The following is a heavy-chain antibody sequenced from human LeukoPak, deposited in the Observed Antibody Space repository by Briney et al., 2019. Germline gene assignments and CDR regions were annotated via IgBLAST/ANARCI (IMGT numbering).Heavy chain of an antibody. J-gene: IGHJ4*02. CDR3: ARARGGYDFDY. CDR2: IKQDGSEK. V-gene: IGHV3-7*03. CDR1: RFTFSSYW. Sequence: GGSLRLSCAASRFTFSSYWMSWVRQAPGKGLEWVANIKQDGSEKYYVDSVKGRFTISRDNAKNSLYLQMNSLRAEDTAVYYCARARGGYDFDYWGQGTLVTVSS. D-gene: IGHD5-12*01.